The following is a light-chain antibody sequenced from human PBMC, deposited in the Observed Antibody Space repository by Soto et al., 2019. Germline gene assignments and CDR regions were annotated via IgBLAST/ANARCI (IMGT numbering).Light chain of an antibody. CDR3: QQRSNWRMT. V-gene: IGKV3D-11*02. Sequence: DIVLTQSPGTLSLSPGERATLSCRASQSFSSNSLAWYQQKPGQAPRLLIYGASNRATGIPARFSGSGPGTDFTLTISSLEPEDFAVYYCQQRSNWRMTFGQGTKVDIK. J-gene: IGKJ1*01. CDR2: GAS. CDR1: QSFSSN.